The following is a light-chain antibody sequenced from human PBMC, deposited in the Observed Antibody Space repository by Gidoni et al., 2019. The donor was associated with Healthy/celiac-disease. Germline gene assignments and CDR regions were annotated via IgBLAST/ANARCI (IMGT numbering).Light chain of an antibody. CDR3: QQYDNRPALT. CDR1: QDISNY. J-gene: IGKJ4*01. CDR2: DAS. V-gene: IGKV1-33*01. Sequence: DIQMTQSPSSLSASVGDRVTITCQASQDISNYLNWYQQKPGKAPTLLIYDASNMETGVPSRFSGSGSGTEFTFTISSLQPEDIATYYCQQYDNRPALTFGGGTKVEIK.